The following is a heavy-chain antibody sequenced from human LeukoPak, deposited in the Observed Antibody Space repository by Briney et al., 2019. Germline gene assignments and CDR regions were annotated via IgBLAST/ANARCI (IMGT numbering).Heavy chain of an antibody. CDR2: IYYSGSS. V-gene: IGHV4-39*01. J-gene: IGHJ4*02. CDR1: GGSISSSSYY. Sequence: PSETLSLTCTVSGGSISSSSYYWGWIRQPPGLGLEWFRSIYYSGSSYYNPSLRSRVTTSVDTSKKQFSLKHSSVTAATTAVYYCARHRQGGIYSSSWYGFDYWGQGTLVTVSS. CDR3: ARHRQGGIYSSSWYGFDY. D-gene: IGHD6-13*01.